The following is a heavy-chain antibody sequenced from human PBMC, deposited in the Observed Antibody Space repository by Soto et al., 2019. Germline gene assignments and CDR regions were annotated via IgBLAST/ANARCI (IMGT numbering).Heavy chain of an antibody. CDR2: IIPIVGTG. D-gene: IGHD2-2*01. Sequence: LVQSGAEVRKPGSSVTVSXXXXGGTFSNYAIXXXXXXXXXXXXWRGGIIPIVGTGSYAQKFQGRVTITADEPTTTAYMELSSLRFEDTAVYYCARVVILVPTASTHYYYHMDVWGPGTTVTVSS. CDR1: GGTFSNYA. V-gene: IGHV1-69*01. CDR3: ARVVILVPTASTHYYYHMDV. J-gene: IGHJ6*02.